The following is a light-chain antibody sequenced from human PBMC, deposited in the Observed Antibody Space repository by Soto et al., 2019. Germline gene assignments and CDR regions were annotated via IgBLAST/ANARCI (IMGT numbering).Light chain of an antibody. Sequence: QSVLTQPPSVSAAPGQKVTISCSGSSSNIGNNYVSWYQQLPGTAPKLLIYDSNKRPSGIPDRFSGTKSGTSATLDISGLQSEDEADYYCAVWDDRLNGPVFGGGTQLTVL. CDR2: DSN. V-gene: IGLV1-51*01. CDR1: SSNIGNNY. J-gene: IGLJ3*02. CDR3: AVWDDRLNGPV.